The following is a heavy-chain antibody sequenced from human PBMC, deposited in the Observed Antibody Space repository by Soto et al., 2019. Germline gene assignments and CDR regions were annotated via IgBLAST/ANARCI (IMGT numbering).Heavy chain of an antibody. CDR2: ISSSGSTI. J-gene: IGHJ4*02. Sequence: EVQLVDSGGGLVQPGGSLRLSCAASGFTFSGYNMNWVRQAPGKGLEWVCFISSSGSTIYYADSVKGRFTISRDNAKNSLYLQMNSLRAEDTAVYHWARGSDGSGGDFGWGQGTLVTVSS. V-gene: IGHV3-48*01. D-gene: IGHD3-10*01. CDR3: ARGSDGSGGDFG. CDR1: GFTFSGYN.